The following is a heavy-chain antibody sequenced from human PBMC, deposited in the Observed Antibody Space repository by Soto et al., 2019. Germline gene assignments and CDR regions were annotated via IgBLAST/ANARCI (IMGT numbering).Heavy chain of an antibody. CDR2: IWYDGSNT. CDR3: VRDLLGSGGHFDY. D-gene: IGHD7-27*01. Sequence: GGSLRLSCAASGFIFSSFGMHWVRQAPGKGLEWVAHIWYDGSNTYYADSVKGRFTISRDNSRNTLYLQMNSLRDEDTAAYHCVRDLLGSGGHFDYWGQGTPVTVSS. J-gene: IGHJ4*02. V-gene: IGHV3-33*01. CDR1: GFIFSSFG.